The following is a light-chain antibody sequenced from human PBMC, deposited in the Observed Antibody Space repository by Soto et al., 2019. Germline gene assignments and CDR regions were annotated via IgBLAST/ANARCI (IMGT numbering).Light chain of an antibody. Sequence: EIVLTQSPGTLSLSPGERATLSCRASQSVSSSYLAWYQQKPGQAPRLLIYGASSRTPGIPDRFSGSGSGTDLTLTISRLEPEDFAVYYCQQYGSSPWTFGQGTKVDIK. V-gene: IGKV3-20*01. J-gene: IGKJ1*01. CDR1: QSVSSSY. CDR2: GAS. CDR3: QQYGSSPWT.